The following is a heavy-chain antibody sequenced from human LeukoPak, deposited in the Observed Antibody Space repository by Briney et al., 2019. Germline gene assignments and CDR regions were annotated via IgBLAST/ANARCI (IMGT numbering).Heavy chain of an antibody. CDR3: AQDPVEMATITGYYYYGMDV. CDR2: ISGSGGST. Sequence: GGSLRLSCAASGFTFSSYAMSWVRQAPGKGLEWVSAISGSGGSTYYADSVKGRFTISRDNSKNTLYLQMNSLRAEDTAVYYCAQDPVEMATITGYYYYGMDVWGQGTTVTVSS. V-gene: IGHV3-23*01. CDR1: GFTFSSYA. J-gene: IGHJ6*02. D-gene: IGHD5-24*01.